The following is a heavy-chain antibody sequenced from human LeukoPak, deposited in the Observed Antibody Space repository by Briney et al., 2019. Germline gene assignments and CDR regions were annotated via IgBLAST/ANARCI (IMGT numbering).Heavy chain of an antibody. CDR2: MHYSGST. CDR1: GGSISSYY. Sequence: SETLSLTCTVSGGSISSYYWGWIRQPPGKGLEWIGSMHYSGSTYYNPSLKSRVTISVDRSKNQFSLKLSSVTAADTAVYYCSREIATAGNWFDPWGQGTLVTVSS. D-gene: IGHD6-13*01. V-gene: IGHV4-39*07. CDR3: SREIATAGNWFDP. J-gene: IGHJ5*02.